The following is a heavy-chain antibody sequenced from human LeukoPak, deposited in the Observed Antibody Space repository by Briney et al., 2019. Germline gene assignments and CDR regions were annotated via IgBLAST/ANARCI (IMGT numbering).Heavy chain of an antibody. CDR3: ARHSSGSYAGYNDY. Sequence: SSETLSLTCTVPGGSISTYYWSWIRQPPGKGLEWIGYIYYSGSTNYNPSLKSRVTISVDTSKNQFSLKLSSVTAADTAVYYCARHSSGSYAGYNDYWGQGTLVTVSS. CDR1: GGSISTYY. J-gene: IGHJ4*02. V-gene: IGHV4-59*08. D-gene: IGHD6-19*01. CDR2: IYYSGST.